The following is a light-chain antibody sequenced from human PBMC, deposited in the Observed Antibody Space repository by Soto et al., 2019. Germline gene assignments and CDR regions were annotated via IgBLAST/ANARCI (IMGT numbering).Light chain of an antibody. V-gene: IGLV3-9*01. CDR1: KIGNKN. CDR3: QVWGSDTAV. CDR2: RDT. Sequence: SYELTQSVSVSVALGQTASIACGGNKIGNKNVHWYQQKPGQAPTLVIYRDTKRPSGIPERFSASNSGNTATLTITRVEAGDEADYYCQVWGSDTAVFGGGTKVTVL. J-gene: IGLJ2*01.